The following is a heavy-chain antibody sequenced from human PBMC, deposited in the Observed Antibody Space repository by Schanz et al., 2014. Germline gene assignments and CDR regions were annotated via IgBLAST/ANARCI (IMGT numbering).Heavy chain of an antibody. V-gene: IGHV4-34*01. CDR1: GGSLSGYF. Sequence: QVQLQQWGAGLLKPSETLSLTCAVYGGSLSGYFWSWIRQPPGKGLEWIGDIGHSGNTKDNPSLKSRVPMSVEPSKNQFPLNRSSVTAADTAVYYCARRHHFRSGPYYYYYMDVWGKGTTVTVSS. D-gene: IGHD3-3*02. CDR3: ARRHHFRSGPYYYYYMDV. CDR2: IGHSGNT. J-gene: IGHJ6*03.